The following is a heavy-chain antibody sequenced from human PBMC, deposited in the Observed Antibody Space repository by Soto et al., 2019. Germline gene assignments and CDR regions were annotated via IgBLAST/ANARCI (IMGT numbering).Heavy chain of an antibody. Sequence: PGGSLRLSCAASGFNFGAFTMNWVRQAPGKGLEWVSPIGTTGTFICYADSVRGRFTISSDNAKNSVVLQMNSLRAEDPAIYDCATDRIEAAGTPRFNYYYGMDVWGQGTTVTVSS. J-gene: IGHJ6*02. CDR1: GFNFGAFT. CDR2: IGTTGTFI. CDR3: ATDRIEAAGTPRFNYYYGMDV. V-gene: IGHV3-21*01. D-gene: IGHD6-13*01.